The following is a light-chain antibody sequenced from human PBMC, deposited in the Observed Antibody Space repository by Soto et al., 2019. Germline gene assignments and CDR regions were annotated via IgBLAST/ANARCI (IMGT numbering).Light chain of an antibody. J-gene: IGLJ2*01. V-gene: IGLV1-40*01. CDR2: RNT. Sequence: QSVLTQPPSVSGAPGQRVTISCTGSSSNIGADYDVHWYQHLPGTAPKLLIYRNTNRPSGVPDRFSGSKSGTSASLAITGLQAEDEADYYCHSYDSSLSVVFGGGTKLTVL. CDR1: SSNIGADYD. CDR3: HSYDSSLSVV.